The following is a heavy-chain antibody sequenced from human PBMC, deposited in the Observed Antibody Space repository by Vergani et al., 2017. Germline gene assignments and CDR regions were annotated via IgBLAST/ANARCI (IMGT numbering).Heavy chain of an antibody. CDR1: GGSFSGYY. CDR3: ARFPSTVTRGFDY. D-gene: IGHD4-17*01. V-gene: IGHV4-34*01. J-gene: IGHJ4*02. CDR2: INHSGST. Sequence: QVQLQQWGAGLLKPSETLSLTCAVYGGSFSGYYWSWIRQPPGKGLEWIGEINHSGSTNYNPSLKSRVTISVDTSKNQFSLKLSSVTAADTAVYYCARFPSTVTRGFDYWGQGTLVTDSS.